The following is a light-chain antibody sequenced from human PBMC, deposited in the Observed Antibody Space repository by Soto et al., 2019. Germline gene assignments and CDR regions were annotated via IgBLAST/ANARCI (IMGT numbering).Light chain of an antibody. CDR2: KSS. CDR3: QQYRRFSWT. Sequence: DIQMTQSPSTLSASVGDRVTITCRASQSIDKWLAWYQQKPGKAPKLLIYKSSILQTGVPSRFSGSGSGTEFTLTINSLQPDDGGSYFCQQYRRFSWTFGQGTKVEIK. CDR1: QSIDKW. V-gene: IGKV1-5*03. J-gene: IGKJ1*01.